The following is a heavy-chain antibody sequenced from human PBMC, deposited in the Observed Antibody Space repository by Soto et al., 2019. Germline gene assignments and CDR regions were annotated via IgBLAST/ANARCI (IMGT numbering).Heavy chain of an antibody. CDR3: ASGRYGDY. CDR2: ISAHNGNT. Sequence: QVHLVQSGAEVKKPGASVKVSCKGSGYAFTTYGITWVRQAPGQGLEWMGWISAHNGNTNYAQKLQGRVTVTRDTSKITGYMELRSLRSDDTAVYYCASGRYGDYCGQGAVVTVSS. CDR1: GYAFTTYG. D-gene: IGHD1-26*01. V-gene: IGHV1-18*01. J-gene: IGHJ4*02.